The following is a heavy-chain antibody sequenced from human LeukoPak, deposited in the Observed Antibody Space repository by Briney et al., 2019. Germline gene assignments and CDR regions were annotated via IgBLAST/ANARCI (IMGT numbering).Heavy chain of an antibody. CDR3: AKDHDYGDYATDY. Sequence: GGSLRLSCAASGFTFSNYGMHWVRQAPGKGLEWVAFILYDGSNKYYADSVKGRFTISRDYSKNTLYLQMNSLRAEDTAVYSCAKDHDYGDYATDYWGQGTLVTVSS. V-gene: IGHV3-30*18. CDR2: ILYDGSNK. D-gene: IGHD4-17*01. CDR1: GFTFSNYG. J-gene: IGHJ4*02.